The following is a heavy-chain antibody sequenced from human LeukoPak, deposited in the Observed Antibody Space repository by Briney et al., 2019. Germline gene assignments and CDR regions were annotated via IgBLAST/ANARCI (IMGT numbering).Heavy chain of an antibody. CDR2: MYNRGST. CDR3: ARAEKAVTGTLDY. Sequence: SETPSLTFTVSGDSISNYYWSLIRQSPGKELEWIGYMYNRGSTIYNPSLKSRVTISTDTSKNQFSLRLTSVTAADTAVYYCARAEKAVTGTLDYWGQGTLITVSS. J-gene: IGHJ4*02. D-gene: IGHD6-19*01. V-gene: IGHV4-59*01. CDR1: GDSISNYY.